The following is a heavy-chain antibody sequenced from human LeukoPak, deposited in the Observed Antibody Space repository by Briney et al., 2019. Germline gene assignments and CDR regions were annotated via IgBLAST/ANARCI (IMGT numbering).Heavy chain of an antibody. V-gene: IGHV3-23*01. CDR1: GFTFSSYA. CDR2: ISGSGGST. CDR3: AKDLPIAVAGSPDAIDI. J-gene: IGHJ3*02. D-gene: IGHD6-19*01. Sequence: GGSLRLSCAASGFTFSSYAMSWVRQAPGKGLEWVSAISGSGGSTYYADSVKARFTISRDNSKNTLYLQMNSLRAEDTAVYYCAKDLPIAVAGSPDAIDIWGQRIRLTVSS.